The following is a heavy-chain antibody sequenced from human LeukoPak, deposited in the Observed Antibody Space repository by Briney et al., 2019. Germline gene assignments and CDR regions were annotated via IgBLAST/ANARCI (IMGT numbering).Heavy chain of an antibody. CDR2: IYYSGST. CDR3: ARGGGYCSGGSCYWYDY. Sequence: PSETLSLTCTVSGGSISSYYWSWIRQPPGKGLEWIGYIYYSGSTNYNPSLKSRVTISVDTSKNQFSLKLSSVTAADTAVYYCARGGGYCSGGSCYWYDYWGQGTLVTVSS. CDR1: GGSISSYY. J-gene: IGHJ4*02. D-gene: IGHD2-15*01. V-gene: IGHV4-59*12.